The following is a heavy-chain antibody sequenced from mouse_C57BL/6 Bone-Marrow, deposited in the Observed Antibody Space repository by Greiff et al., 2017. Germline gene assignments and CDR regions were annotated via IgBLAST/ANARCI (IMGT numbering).Heavy chain of an antibody. CDR3: ASDDCYY. Sequence: DVMLVESGGDLVKPGGSLKLSCAASGYTFSSYGMSWVRQTPDKRLEWVATISSGGSYTYYPDSVKGRFTISKDNAKNTLYLQLSSLKSEDTAMYYYASDDCYYQGQGTTLTVSS. J-gene: IGHJ2*01. D-gene: IGHD2-3*01. V-gene: IGHV5-6*02. CDR1: GYTFSSYG. CDR2: ISSGGSYT.